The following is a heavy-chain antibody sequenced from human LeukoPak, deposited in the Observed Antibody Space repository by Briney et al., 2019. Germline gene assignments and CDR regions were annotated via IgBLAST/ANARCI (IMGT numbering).Heavy chain of an antibody. Sequence: SETLSLTCTVSGDSISSGDYYWSWIRQPAGKGLEWIGRISSSGSTNYNPSLKSRVTISVDTSKNQFSLKLSSVTAADTAVYYCARRTYHYDSSGFKYYFDYWGQGTLVTVSS. CDR3: ARRTYHYDSSGFKYYFDY. CDR1: GDSISSGDYY. D-gene: IGHD3-22*01. J-gene: IGHJ4*02. CDR2: ISSSGST. V-gene: IGHV4-61*02.